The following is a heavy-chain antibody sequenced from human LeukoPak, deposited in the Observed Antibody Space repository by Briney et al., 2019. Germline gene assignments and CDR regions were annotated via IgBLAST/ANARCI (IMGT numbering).Heavy chain of an antibody. Sequence: SETLSLTCAVYGGSFSGYYWSWIRQPPGKGLERIGEINHSGSTNYNPSLKSRVTISVDTSKNQFSLKLSSVTAADTAVYYCARRLGYCSSTSCYQFDYWGQGTLVTVSS. D-gene: IGHD2-2*01. CDR3: ARRLGYCSSTSCYQFDY. CDR1: GGSFSGYY. CDR2: INHSGST. J-gene: IGHJ4*02. V-gene: IGHV4-34*01.